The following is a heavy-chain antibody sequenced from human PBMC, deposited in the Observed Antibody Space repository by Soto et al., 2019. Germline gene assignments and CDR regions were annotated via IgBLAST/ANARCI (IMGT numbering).Heavy chain of an antibody. D-gene: IGHD5-12*01. CDR3: AREKGYGYTLYYFDY. Sequence: SETLSLTCTVSGGSISSYYWSWIRQPPGKGLEWIGYIYYSGSTNYNPSLKSRVTISVDTSKNQFSLKLSSVTAADTAVYYCAREKGYGYTLYYFDYWGQGTLVTVSS. J-gene: IGHJ4*02. V-gene: IGHV4-59*01. CDR1: GGSISSYY. CDR2: IYYSGST.